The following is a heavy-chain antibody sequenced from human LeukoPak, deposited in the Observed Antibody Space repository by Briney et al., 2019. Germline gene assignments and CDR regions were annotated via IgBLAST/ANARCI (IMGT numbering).Heavy chain of an antibody. CDR3: ARSHCYYGSGSYSTIDS. Sequence: ASVKVSCKASGYTFTSYGISWVRQAPGQGLEWMGWISVYNGNTNYAQKFQGRVAMTTDTSTSTAYMELRSLRSDDTAIYYCARSHCYYGSGSYSTIDSWGQGTLVTASS. CDR1: GYTFTSYG. D-gene: IGHD3-10*01. V-gene: IGHV1-18*04. CDR2: ISVYNGNT. J-gene: IGHJ4*02.